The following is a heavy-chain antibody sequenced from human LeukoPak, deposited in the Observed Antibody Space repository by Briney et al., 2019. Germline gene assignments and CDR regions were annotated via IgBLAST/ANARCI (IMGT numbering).Heavy chain of an antibody. CDR1: GGSISSGSYY. J-gene: IGHJ5*02. D-gene: IGHD6-13*01. Sequence: SETLSLTCTVSGGSISSGSYYWSWIRQPAGKGLEWIGRIYTSGSTNYNPSLKSRVTISVDTSKNQFSLKLSSVTAADTAVYYCARGAGYSSIRRFDPWGQGTLVTVSS. V-gene: IGHV4-61*02. CDR3: ARGAGYSSIRRFDP. CDR2: IYTSGST.